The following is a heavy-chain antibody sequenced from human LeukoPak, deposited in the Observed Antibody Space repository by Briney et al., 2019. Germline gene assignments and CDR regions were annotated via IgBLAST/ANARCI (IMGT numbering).Heavy chain of an antibody. J-gene: IGHJ4*02. CDR3: ARIAVAADNY. V-gene: IGHV3-23*01. D-gene: IGHD6-19*01. CDR1: GFTFSSYA. Sequence: GGSLRLSCAASGFTFSSYATSWVRQAPGKGREWGSSIDSGFGTHYADSVKGRFTISRDNSKNTLYLQMNGLRAEDTAVYYCARIAVAADNYWAQGTLVAVSS. CDR2: IDSGFGT.